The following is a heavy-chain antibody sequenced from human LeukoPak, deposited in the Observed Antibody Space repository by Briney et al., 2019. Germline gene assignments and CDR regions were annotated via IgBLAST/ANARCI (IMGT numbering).Heavy chain of an antibody. CDR1: GFTFSSYG. D-gene: IGHD4-17*01. V-gene: IGHV3-30*02. Sequence: GGSLRLSCAASGFTFSSYGMHWVRQAPGKGLEWVAFIRYDGSNKYYADSVKGRFIISRDNAKNSLYLQMNSLRAEDTAVYYCARDGYGDRRGDYWGQGTLVTVSS. CDR3: ARDGYGDRRGDY. J-gene: IGHJ4*02. CDR2: IRYDGSNK.